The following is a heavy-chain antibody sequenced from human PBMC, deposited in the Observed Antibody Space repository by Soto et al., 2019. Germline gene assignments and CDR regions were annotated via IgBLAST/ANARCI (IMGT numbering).Heavy chain of an antibody. V-gene: IGHV1-69*13. CDR3: ARSSSDVSYYYYYGMDV. Sequence: SVKVSCKASGGTFSSYAISWVRQAPGQGLEWMGGIIPIFGTANYAQKFQGRVTITADESTSTAYMELSSLRSEDTAVYYRARSSSDVSYYYYYGMDVWGQGTTVTVSS. D-gene: IGHD3-10*01. J-gene: IGHJ6*02. CDR2: IIPIFGTA. CDR1: GGTFSSYA.